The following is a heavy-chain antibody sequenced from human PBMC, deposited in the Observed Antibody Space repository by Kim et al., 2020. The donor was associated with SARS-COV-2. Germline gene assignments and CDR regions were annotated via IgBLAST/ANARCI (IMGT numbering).Heavy chain of an antibody. D-gene: IGHD6-13*01. J-gene: IGHJ4*02. V-gene: IGHV3-7*03. CDR2: R. CDR3: ASTIGAAEAF. Sequence: RFYVDSVQGRFTISRDNARNSLYLQMNSLRAEDTAVYYCASTIGAAEAFWGQGNLVTVSS.